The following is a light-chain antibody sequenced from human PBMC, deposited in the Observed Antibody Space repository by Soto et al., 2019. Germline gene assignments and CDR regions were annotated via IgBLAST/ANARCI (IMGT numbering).Light chain of an antibody. J-gene: IGKJ4*01. V-gene: IGKV4-1*01. Sequence: DIVMTQSPDSLAVSLGERATINCKSSQSVLYSSNNKNYLAWYQQKPGQPPKLLIYWASTRESGVTDRFSGSGSGTDFTLTISSLQAEDVAVYYCQQYYSTTRLTFGGGTKVEIK. CDR3: QQYYSTTRLT. CDR1: QSVLYSSNNKNY. CDR2: WAS.